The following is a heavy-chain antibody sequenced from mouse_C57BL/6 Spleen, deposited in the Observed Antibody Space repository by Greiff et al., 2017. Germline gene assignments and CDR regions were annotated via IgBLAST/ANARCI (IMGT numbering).Heavy chain of an antibody. CDR2: IRNKANGYTT. V-gene: IGHV7-3*01. J-gene: IGHJ3*01. Sequence: EVKVEEPGGGLVQPGGSLSLSCAASGFTFTDYYMSWVRQPPGKALEWLGFIRNKANGYTTEYSASVKGRFTISRDNSQSILYLQMNALRAEDSAAYYCARSSNWDWFAYWGQGTLVTVSA. CDR3: ARSSNWDWFAY. D-gene: IGHD4-1*01. CDR1: GFTFTDYY.